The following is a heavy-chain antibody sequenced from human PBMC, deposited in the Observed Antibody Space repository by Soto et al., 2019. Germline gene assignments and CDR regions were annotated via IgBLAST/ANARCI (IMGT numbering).Heavy chain of an antibody. D-gene: IGHD2-15*01. CDR1: GLNIRSDG. CDR2: IKQDGSEK. Sequence: GGSLRLSCTASGLNIRSDGMSWVRQAPGKGLEWVANIKQDGSEKYYVDSVKGRFTISRDNAKNSLYLQMNSLRADDTAVYYCARAPAYFSGGSRYPLPPPHFDIWGQGTMVTVSS. CDR3: ARAPAYFSGGSRYPLPPPHFDI. J-gene: IGHJ3*02. V-gene: IGHV3-7*01.